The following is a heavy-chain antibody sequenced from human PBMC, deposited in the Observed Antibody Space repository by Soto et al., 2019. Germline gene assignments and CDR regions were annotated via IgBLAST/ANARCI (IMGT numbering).Heavy chain of an antibody. CDR3: ARNTTGALFDS. Sequence: SETLSLTCVVSGYFIRSGYYWGWIRQPPGKGLEWIGSIYHSGSTHYNPSLKSRITISVDTSKNQFSLRLTSVTAADTAVYFCARNTTGALFDSWGQGALLTVSS. D-gene: IGHD1-1*01. V-gene: IGHV4-38-2*01. CDR2: IYHSGST. CDR1: GYFIRSGYY. J-gene: IGHJ4*02.